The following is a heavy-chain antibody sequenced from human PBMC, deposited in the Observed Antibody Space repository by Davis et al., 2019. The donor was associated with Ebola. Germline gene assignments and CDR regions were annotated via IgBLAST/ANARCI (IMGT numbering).Heavy chain of an antibody. CDR1: GDSITSSSYY. V-gene: IGHV4-30-4*08. Sequence: SETLSLTCSVSGDSITSSSYYWAWVRQPPGKGLEWIGYIYYSGSTYYNPSLKSRVTIPVDTSKNQFSLKLSSVTAADTAVYYCATYSSSWPFDYWGQGTLVTVSS. CDR3: ATYSSSWPFDY. CDR2: IYYSGST. D-gene: IGHD6-13*01. J-gene: IGHJ4*02.